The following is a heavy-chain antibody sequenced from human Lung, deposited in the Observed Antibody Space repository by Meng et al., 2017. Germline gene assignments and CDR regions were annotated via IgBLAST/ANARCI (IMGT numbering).Heavy chain of an antibody. Sequence: QVKSQQWGAGLLKPSETLSLTCFVSGGSFSDYYWSWIRQPPGKGLEWIGEINHSGSTNYNPSLESRATISVDTSQNNLSLKLSSVTAADSAVYYCARGPTTMAHDFDYWGQGTLVTVSS. CDR2: INHSGST. D-gene: IGHD4-11*01. V-gene: IGHV4-34*01. CDR1: GGSFSDYY. J-gene: IGHJ4*02. CDR3: ARGPTTMAHDFDY.